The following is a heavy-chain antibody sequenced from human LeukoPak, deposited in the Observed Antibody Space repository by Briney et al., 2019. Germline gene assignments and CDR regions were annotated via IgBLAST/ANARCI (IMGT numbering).Heavy chain of an antibody. V-gene: IGHV1-69*02. CDR2: IIPILGIA. J-gene: IGHJ3*02. D-gene: IGHD1-26*01. Sequence: SVKVSCKASGGTFSSYTISWVRQAPGQGLEWMGRIIPILGIANYAQKFQGRVTITADKSTSTAYMELSSLRSEDTAVYYCASYSGSYPRADAFDIWGQGTMVTVSS. CDR3: ASYSGSYPRADAFDI. CDR1: GGTFSSYT.